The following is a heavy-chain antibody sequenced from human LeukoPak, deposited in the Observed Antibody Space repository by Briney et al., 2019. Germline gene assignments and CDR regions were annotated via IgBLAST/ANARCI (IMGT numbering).Heavy chain of an antibody. CDR3: AKIPGGGVAVPYFDY. J-gene: IGHJ4*03. V-gene: IGHV4-4*02. CDR2: IYHSGST. CDR1: GGSISSSNW. D-gene: IGHD3-16*01. Sequence: NPSETLSLTCAVSGGSISSSNWWSWVRQPPGKGLEWIGEIYHSGSTNYNPSLKSRVTISVDKSKNQFSLKLSSVTAADTAVYYFAKIPGGGVAVPYFDYWGPGTL.